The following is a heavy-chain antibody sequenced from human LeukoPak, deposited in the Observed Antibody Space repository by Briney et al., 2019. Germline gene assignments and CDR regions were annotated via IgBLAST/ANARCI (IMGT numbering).Heavy chain of an antibody. D-gene: IGHD2-2*01. V-gene: IGHV1-18*01. J-gene: IGHJ3*02. Sequence: GASVKVSCKASGYTFTSYGISWVRQAPGQGLEWMGWISAYNGNTNYAQKLQGRVTMTTDTSTSTAYMELRSLRSDDTAVYYCARYCSSTSCSQSAFDIWGQGTMVTVSS. CDR2: ISAYNGNT. CDR3: ARYCSSTSCSQSAFDI. CDR1: GYTFTSYG.